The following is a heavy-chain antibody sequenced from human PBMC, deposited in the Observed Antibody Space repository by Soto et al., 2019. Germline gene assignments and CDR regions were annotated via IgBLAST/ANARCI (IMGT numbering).Heavy chain of an antibody. CDR1: GFNLSHPW. CDR3: TTGIYYDILTGYHNVAY. J-gene: IGHJ4*02. V-gene: IGHV3-15*01. D-gene: IGHD3-9*01. CDR2: IKSKTDGGTA. Sequence: LRLSCVASGFNLSHPWMTWVRQAAGKGLEWVGRIKSKTDGGTADYAAPVKGRAAISRDDSKNTVYLQMNSLKTEDTAVYYCTTGIYYDILTGYHNVAYWGQGALVTVSS.